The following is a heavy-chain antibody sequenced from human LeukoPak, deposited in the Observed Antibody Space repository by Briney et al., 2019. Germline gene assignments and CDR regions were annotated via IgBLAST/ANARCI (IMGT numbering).Heavy chain of an antibody. CDR2: IYHSGST. CDR1: GGSISSSNW. V-gene: IGHV4-4*02. Sequence: SGTLSLTCAVSGGSISSSNWWSWVRQPPGKGLEWIGEIYHSGSTNHNPSLKSRVTISVDKSKNQFSLKLSFVTAADTAVYYCARNTRLRQHFDYWGQGTLVTVSS. CDR3: ARNTRLRQHFDY. D-gene: IGHD3-16*01. J-gene: IGHJ4*02.